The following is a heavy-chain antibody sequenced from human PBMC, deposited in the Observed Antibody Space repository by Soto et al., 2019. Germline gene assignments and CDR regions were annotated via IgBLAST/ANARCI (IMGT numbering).Heavy chain of an antibody. V-gene: IGHV1-3*01. CDR1: GFAFSTYA. D-gene: IGHD1-20*01. Sequence: GTSVKVSCKTSGFAFSTYAIHWVRQAPGQRLEWMGWINAGNGDTTYSRKVEDRVTFTRDTSASTAYMDLNSLKTEDTAMYYCTTDNILCGTYSWNCYWGQGTQVTVSS. CDR2: INAGNGDT. J-gene: IGHJ4*02. CDR3: TTDNILCGTYSWNCY.